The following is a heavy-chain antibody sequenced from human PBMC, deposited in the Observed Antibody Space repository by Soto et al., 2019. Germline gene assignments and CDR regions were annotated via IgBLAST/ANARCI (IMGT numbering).Heavy chain of an antibody. V-gene: IGHV4-34*01. J-gene: IGHJ6*02. Sequence: QVQLQQWGAGLLKPSETLSLTCAVYGGSFSGYYWSWIHQPPGKGLEWIGEINHSGSTNYNPSLKSRVTISVDTSKNQFSLKLSSVTAADTAVYYCAKYYYGSGRMDVWGQGTTVTVSS. CDR1: GGSFSGYY. CDR3: AKYYYGSGRMDV. D-gene: IGHD3-10*01. CDR2: INHSGST.